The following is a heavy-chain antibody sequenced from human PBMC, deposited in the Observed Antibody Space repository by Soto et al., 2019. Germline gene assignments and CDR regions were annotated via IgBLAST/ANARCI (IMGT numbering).Heavy chain of an antibody. J-gene: IGHJ5*02. CDR2: ISSSSSYI. V-gene: IGHV3-21*01. CDR3: ARAGGTNWFDP. D-gene: IGHD1-1*01. CDR1: GFTFSSYS. Sequence: EVQLVESGGGLVKPGGSLRLSCAASGFTFSSYSMNWVRQAPGKGLEWVSSISSSSSYIYYADSVKGRFTISRDDAKNSLYLQMNSLRAEDTAVYYCARAGGTNWFDPWGQGTLVTVSS.